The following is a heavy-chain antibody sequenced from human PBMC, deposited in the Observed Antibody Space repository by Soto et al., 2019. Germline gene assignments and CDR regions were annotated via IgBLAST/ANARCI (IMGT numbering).Heavy chain of an antibody. Sequence: GASVKVSCKASGYTFTSYYMHWVRQAPGQGLEWMGIINPSGGSTSYAQKFQGRVTMTRDTSTSTVYMELSSLRSEDTAVYYCARDGALDYYDSSGLTQNWGQGTLVTVSS. CDR1: GYTFTSYY. D-gene: IGHD3-22*01. CDR3: ARDGALDYYDSSGLTQN. V-gene: IGHV1-46*01. CDR2: INPSGGST. J-gene: IGHJ4*02.